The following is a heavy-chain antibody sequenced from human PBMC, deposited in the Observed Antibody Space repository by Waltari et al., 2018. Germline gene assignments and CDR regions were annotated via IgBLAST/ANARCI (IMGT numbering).Heavy chain of an antibody. CDR3: ARVCSSTSCPYYYGMDV. Sequence: QVQLQQWGAGLLKPSETLSLTCAVYGGSFSGYYCSWIRQPPGKGMEWIGEINHSGSTNYNPSLKSRVTISVDTSKNQFSLKLSSVTAADTAVYYCARVCSSTSCPYYYGMDVWGQGTTVTVSS. J-gene: IGHJ6*02. CDR1: GGSFSGYY. CDR2: INHSGST. V-gene: IGHV4-34*01. D-gene: IGHD2-2*01.